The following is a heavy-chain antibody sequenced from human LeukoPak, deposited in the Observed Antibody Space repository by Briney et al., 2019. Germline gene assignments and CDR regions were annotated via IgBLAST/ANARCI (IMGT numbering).Heavy chain of an antibody. CDR1: GFTFSSYA. CDR2: ISGSGGST. D-gene: IGHD6-13*01. Sequence: GGSLRLSCAASGFTFSSYAMSWVRQAPGKGLEWVSAISGSGGSTYYADSVKGRFTISRDNSKNTLYLQMNSLRAEDTAVYYCARASTQQLVPWSAWYFDYWGQGTLVTVSS. CDR3: ARASTQQLVPWSAWYFDY. V-gene: IGHV3-23*01. J-gene: IGHJ4*02.